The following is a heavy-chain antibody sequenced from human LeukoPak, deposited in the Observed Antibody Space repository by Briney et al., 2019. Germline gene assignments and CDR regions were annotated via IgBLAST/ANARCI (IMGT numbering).Heavy chain of an antibody. Sequence: PGGSLRLSCAASGFTFSSYAMSWVRQAPGKGLEWVSAISGSGGSTYYADCVKGRFTISRDNSKNTLYLQMNSLRAEDTAVYYCAKDVGRYSSSWYGHWGQGTLVTVSS. CDR2: ISGSGGST. J-gene: IGHJ5*02. CDR3: AKDVGRYSSSWYGH. CDR1: GFTFSSYA. V-gene: IGHV3-23*01. D-gene: IGHD6-13*01.